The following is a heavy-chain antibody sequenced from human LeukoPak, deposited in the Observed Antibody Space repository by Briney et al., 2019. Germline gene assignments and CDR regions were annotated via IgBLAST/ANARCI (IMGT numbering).Heavy chain of an antibody. CDR3: VRDRELHY. CDR1: GGSISIYY. Sequence: PAETLSLTCTVSGGSISIYYWSWIRQPPGKGLEWIGYIYNSGSTYYNPSLKSRVTISVDTSKNQFSLRLSSVTAADAAVNYCVRDRELHYWGQGTLVTVSS. CDR2: IYNSGST. D-gene: IGHD1-26*01. V-gene: IGHV4-59*01. J-gene: IGHJ4*02.